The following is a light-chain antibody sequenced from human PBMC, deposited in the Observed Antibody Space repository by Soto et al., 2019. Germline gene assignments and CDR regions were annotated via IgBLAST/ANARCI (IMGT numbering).Light chain of an antibody. Sequence: QSVLTQPPSLSGTPGQTVTISCIGSRSIIGSAIVHWYQQLPGTAPKHLIYMNSQRPSGVPDRFSGSKSGTSASLVITGPRQQDEADYYCVAWDDNRGSRVFGGGTKLAVL. V-gene: IGLV1-47*01. CDR3: VAWDDNRGSRV. J-gene: IGLJ3*02. CDR1: RSIIGSAI. CDR2: MNS.